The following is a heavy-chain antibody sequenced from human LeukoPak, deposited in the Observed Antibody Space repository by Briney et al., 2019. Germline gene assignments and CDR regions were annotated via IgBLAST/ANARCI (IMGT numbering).Heavy chain of an antibody. V-gene: IGHV4-59*01. CDR3: ARVHYDILTGYYEFDY. CDR1: GGSISSYY. D-gene: IGHD3-9*01. CDR2: IYYSGST. J-gene: IGHJ4*02. Sequence: SETLSLTCTVSGGSISSYYWSWIRQPPGKGLEWIGYIYYSGSTNYNPSLKSRVTISVDMSKNQFSLKLSSVTAADTAVYYCARVHYDILTGYYEFDYWGQGTLVTISS.